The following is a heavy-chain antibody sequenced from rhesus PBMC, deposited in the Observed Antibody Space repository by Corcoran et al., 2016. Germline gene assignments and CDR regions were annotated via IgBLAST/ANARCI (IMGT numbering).Heavy chain of an antibody. V-gene: IGHV3S25*01. J-gene: IGHJ4*01. Sequence: EVQLVESGGGLAKPGGSLRLSCAASGFTFSSYWMNWVRQAPGKGLEWVSAINSGGGRTYYADSVKGRFTISRDNSKNTLSLQMNSLRAEDTAVYYCAKEIAAARYWGQGVLVTVSS. CDR1: GFTFSSYW. D-gene: IGHD6-31*01. CDR2: INSGGGRT. CDR3: AKEIAAARY.